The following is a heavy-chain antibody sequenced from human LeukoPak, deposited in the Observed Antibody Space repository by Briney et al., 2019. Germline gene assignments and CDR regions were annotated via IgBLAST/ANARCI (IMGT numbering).Heavy chain of an antibody. CDR3: ARGVAAAGTGPVMVYYFDY. Sequence: SETLSLTCAVYGGSFSGYYWSWIRQPPGKGLEWIGEINHSGSTNYNPSLKSRVTISVDTSKNQFSLKLSSVTAADTAVYYCARGVAAAGTGPVMVYYFDYWGQGTLVTVSS. V-gene: IGHV4-34*01. J-gene: IGHJ4*02. CDR2: INHSGST. D-gene: IGHD6-13*01. CDR1: GGSFSGYY.